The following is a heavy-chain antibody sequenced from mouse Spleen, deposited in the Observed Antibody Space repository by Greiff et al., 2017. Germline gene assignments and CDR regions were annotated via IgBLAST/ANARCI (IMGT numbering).Heavy chain of an antibody. V-gene: IGHV1-4*01. CDR1: GYTFTSYT. Sequence: VQLQQSGAELARPGASVKMSCKASGYTFTSYTMHWVKQRPGQGLEWIGYINPSSGYTKYNQKFKDKATLTADKSSSTAYMQLSSLTSEDSAVFYCGRNYYGCSYGWFAYWGQGTLVTVSA. CDR3: GRNYYGCSYGWFAY. J-gene: IGHJ3*01. D-gene: IGHD1-1*01. CDR2: INPSSGYT.